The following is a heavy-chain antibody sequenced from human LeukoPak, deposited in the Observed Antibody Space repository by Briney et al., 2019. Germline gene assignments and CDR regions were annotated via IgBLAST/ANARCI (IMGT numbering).Heavy chain of an antibody. V-gene: IGHV3-33*08. CDR1: GFTFSSYG. J-gene: IGHJ4*02. D-gene: IGHD6-13*01. Sequence: GRSLRLSCAASGFTFSSYGMHWVRQAPGKGLEWVAVIWYDGSNKYYADSVKGRFTISRDNSKNTLYLQMNSLRAEDTAVYYCARGYGRGSSPDYWGQGTLVTVSS. CDR2: IWYDGSNK. CDR3: ARGYGRGSSPDY.